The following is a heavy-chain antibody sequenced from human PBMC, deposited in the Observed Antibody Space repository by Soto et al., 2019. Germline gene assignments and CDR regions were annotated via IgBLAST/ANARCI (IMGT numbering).Heavy chain of an antibody. Sequence: EXLKISCKYFGDXFSTFWVAWVRDMPGKGLEWIGTIFPGYSNTIYNPSFEGQVAISVDKSDSTAYLQWSSLKASDTDMYYCAKRKNKVGAPFDSWGQGTLGTVSS. CDR2: IFPGYSNT. CDR1: GDXFSTFW. J-gene: IGHJ4*02. CDR3: AKRKNKVGAPFDS. V-gene: IGHV5-51*01. D-gene: IGHD1-26*01.